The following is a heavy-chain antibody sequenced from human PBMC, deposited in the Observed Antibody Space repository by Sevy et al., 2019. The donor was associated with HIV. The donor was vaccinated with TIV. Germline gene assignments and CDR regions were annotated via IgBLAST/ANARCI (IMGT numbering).Heavy chain of an antibody. D-gene: IGHD1-26*01. Sequence: GGSLRLSCAASGFNFNIYAMTWVRQAPGKGLEWVAVISFDGTNKYYADSVKGRFTVASDNSKNTVYLQMSSLRIEDTAMYFCASGRQGATYGYWGQGTLVTVSS. CDR2: ISFDGTNK. CDR3: ASGRQGATYGY. V-gene: IGHV3-30-3*01. J-gene: IGHJ4*01. CDR1: GFNFNIYA.